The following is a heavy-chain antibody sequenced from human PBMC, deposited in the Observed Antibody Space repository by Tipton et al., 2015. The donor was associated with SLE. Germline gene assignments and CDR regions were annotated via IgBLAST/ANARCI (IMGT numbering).Heavy chain of an antibody. Sequence: TLSLTCAVYGGSFSGYYWSWIRQPPGKGLEWIGEINHSGSTNYNPSLKSRVTISVDTSKNQFSLKLSSVTAADTAVYYCASHSGPYNWFDPWGQGTLVNVSS. J-gene: IGHJ5*02. CDR3: ASHSGPYNWFDP. CDR1: GGSFSGYY. CDR2: INHSGST. V-gene: IGHV4-34*01. D-gene: IGHD6-19*01.